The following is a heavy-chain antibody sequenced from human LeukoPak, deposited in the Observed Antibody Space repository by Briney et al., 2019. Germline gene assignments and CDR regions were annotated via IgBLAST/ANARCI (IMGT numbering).Heavy chain of an antibody. V-gene: IGHV3-7*01. CDR3: ARGAWQWLVTGAYYFDY. J-gene: IGHJ4*02. Sequence: GRSLRLSCAASGFTFSSYGMHWVRQAPGKGLEWVANIKQDGSEKYYVDSVKGRFTISRDNAKNSLYLQMNSLRAEDTAVYYCARGAWQWLVTGAYYFDYWGQGTLVTVSS. CDR1: GFTFSSYG. D-gene: IGHD6-19*01. CDR2: IKQDGSEK.